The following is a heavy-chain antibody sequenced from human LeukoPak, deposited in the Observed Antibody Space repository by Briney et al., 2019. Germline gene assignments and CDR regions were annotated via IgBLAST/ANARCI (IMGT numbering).Heavy chain of an antibody. Sequence: GGSLRLSCAASGFTVSSNYMNWVRQAPGKGLEWVSVIYRDDYIYYADFVKGRFTISRDNSKNTVYLQMNSLKAEDTAVYYCARIPSSSWPGDVFDMWGQGTMVTVSS. CDR3: ARIPSSSWPGDVFDM. J-gene: IGHJ3*02. CDR1: GFTVSSNY. CDR2: IYRDDYI. V-gene: IGHV3-53*01. D-gene: IGHD6-13*01.